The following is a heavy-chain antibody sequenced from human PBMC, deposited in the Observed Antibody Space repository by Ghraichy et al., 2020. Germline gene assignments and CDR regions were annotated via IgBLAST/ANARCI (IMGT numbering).Heavy chain of an antibody. Sequence: GGSLRLSCVGSGFSFSSYNMNWVRQAPGKGLEWVSNITSTSRFISYADSVKGRFTVSRDNAQNSLSLQMKSLRGEDTAVYYCARASTVVRFYYYDGMDVWGQGTTVTVSS. CDR3: ARASTVVRFYYYDGMDV. V-gene: IGHV3-48*01. J-gene: IGHJ6*02. CDR1: GFSFSSYN. CDR2: ITSTSRFI. D-gene: IGHD4-23*01.